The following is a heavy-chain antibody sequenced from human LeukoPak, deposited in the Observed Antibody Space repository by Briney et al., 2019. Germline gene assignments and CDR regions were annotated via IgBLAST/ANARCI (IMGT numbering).Heavy chain of an antibody. CDR1: GGSISSGGYY. CDR3: ARVHPRSFDYDILTGPSRVEFDP. D-gene: IGHD3-9*01. Sequence: SETLSLTCTVSGGSISSGGYYWSWIRQHPGKGLEWIGYIYYSGSTYYNPSLKSRVTISVDTSKNQFSLKLSSVTAAATAVYYCARVHPRSFDYDILTGPSRVEFDPWGQGTLVTVSS. J-gene: IGHJ5*02. V-gene: IGHV4-31*03. CDR2: IYYSGST.